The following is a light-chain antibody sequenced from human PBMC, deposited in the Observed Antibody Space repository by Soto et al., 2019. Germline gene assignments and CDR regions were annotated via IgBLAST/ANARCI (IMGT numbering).Light chain of an antibody. CDR2: DAS. V-gene: IGKV3-11*01. Sequence: EIVLTQSPATLSLSPGDRATLSCRASPSVSSYLAWYQQKPGQAPRLLIYDASNRATGIPARFSGSGSGTDFTLTISSLEPGDFAVYYCQQRSNWPRTFGQGTKVDIK. CDR1: PSVSSY. CDR3: QQRSNWPRT. J-gene: IGKJ1*01.